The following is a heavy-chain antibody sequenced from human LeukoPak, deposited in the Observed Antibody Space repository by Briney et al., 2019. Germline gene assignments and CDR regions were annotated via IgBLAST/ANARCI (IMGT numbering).Heavy chain of an antibody. V-gene: IGHV1-2*02. Sequence: ASVKVSCKASGYTFTCSHMHWVGQAPGQGLEWMGWINPNSGGTNYAQKVQGRVTMTRDTSISTAYMELSMLRSDDTAVYYCARHSSSYLDYLGQGGQGTLVTVSS. CDR3: ARHSSSYLDYLGQ. J-gene: IGHJ4*02. CDR2: INPNSGGT. D-gene: IGHD6-13*01. CDR1: GYTFTCSH.